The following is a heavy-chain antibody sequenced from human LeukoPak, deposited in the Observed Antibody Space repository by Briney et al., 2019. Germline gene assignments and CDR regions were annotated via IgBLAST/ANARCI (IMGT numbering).Heavy chain of an antibody. CDR2: IRYDGSNK. CDR3: AKGETVEMATMGGDY. D-gene: IGHD5-24*01. V-gene: IGHV3-30*02. Sequence: GGSLRLSCAASGFTSSSYGMHWVRQAPGKGLEWVAFIRYDGSNKYYADSVKGRFTISRDNSKNTLYLQMNSLRAEDTAVYYCAKGETVEMATMGGDYWGQGTLVTVSS. J-gene: IGHJ4*02. CDR1: GFTSSSYG.